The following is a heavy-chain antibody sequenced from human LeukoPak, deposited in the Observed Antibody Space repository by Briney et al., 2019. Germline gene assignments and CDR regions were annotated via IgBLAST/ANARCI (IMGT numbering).Heavy chain of an antibody. D-gene: IGHD6-19*01. CDR1: GFTFDDYT. V-gene: IGHV3-43*01. Sequence: GGSLRLSCAASGFTFDDYTMHWVRQAPGKGLEWVSLISWDGGSTYYADSVKGRFTISRDNSKNTLYLQMNSLRAEDTAVYYCAKDKSRVAVAGTVVWGQGTLVTVSS. CDR3: AKDKSRVAVAGTVV. J-gene: IGHJ4*02. CDR2: ISWDGGST.